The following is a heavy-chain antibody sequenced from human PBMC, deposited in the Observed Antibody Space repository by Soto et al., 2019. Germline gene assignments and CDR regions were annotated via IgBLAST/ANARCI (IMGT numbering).Heavy chain of an antibody. Sequence: SETLSRTCTVAAGSISSSSYYWGWIRQPPGKGLEWIGSIYYSGSTYYNPSLKSRVTISVDTSKNQFSLKLSSVTAADTAVYYCASSGGSCYSCFDSWGQGTLVTVSS. CDR3: ASSGGSCYSCFDS. D-gene: IGHD2-15*01. J-gene: IGHJ4*02. CDR2: IYYSGST. CDR1: AGSISSSSYY. V-gene: IGHV4-39*01.